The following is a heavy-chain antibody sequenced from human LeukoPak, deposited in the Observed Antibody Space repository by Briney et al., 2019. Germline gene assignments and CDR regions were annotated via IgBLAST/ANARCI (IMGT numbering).Heavy chain of an antibody. V-gene: IGHV4-31*03. D-gene: IGHD3-22*01. CDR3: ARGFQYYYDSSGYPVGYPIQH. CDR2: IYYSGST. J-gene: IGHJ1*01. Sequence: SQTLSLTCTVSGGSISSGGYYWSWIRQHPGKGLEWIGYIYYSGSTYYNPSLKSRVTISVDTSKNQFSLKLSSVTAADTAVYYCARGFQYYYDSSGYPVGYPIQHWGQGTPGHRLL. CDR1: GGSISSGGYY.